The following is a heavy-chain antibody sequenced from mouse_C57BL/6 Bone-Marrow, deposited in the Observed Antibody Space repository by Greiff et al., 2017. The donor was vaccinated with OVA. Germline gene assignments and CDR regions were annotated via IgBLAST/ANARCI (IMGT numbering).Heavy chain of an antibody. J-gene: IGHJ2*01. CDR3: ARRYGSSLFDY. D-gene: IGHD1-1*01. Sequence: EVKLVESGGDLVKPGGSLKLSCAASGFTFSSYGMSWVRQTPDKRLEWVATISSGGSYTYYPDSVKGRFTISRDNAKNTLYLQMSSLKSEDTAMYYCARRYGSSLFDYWGQGTTLTVSS. CDR1: GFTFSSYG. V-gene: IGHV5-6*02. CDR2: ISSGGSYT.